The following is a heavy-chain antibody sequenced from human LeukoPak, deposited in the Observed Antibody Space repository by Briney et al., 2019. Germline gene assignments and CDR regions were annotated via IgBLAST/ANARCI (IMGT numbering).Heavy chain of an antibody. V-gene: IGHV3-23*01. Sequence: GGSLRLSCAASGFTFSSYAMSWVRQALGKGLEWVSAISGSGGSTYYADSVKGRFTISRDNSKNTLYLQMNSLRAEDTAVYYCAKDLEPGIAVAGLRHWGQGTLVTVSS. CDR3: AKDLEPGIAVAGLRH. CDR1: GFTFSSYA. D-gene: IGHD6-19*01. J-gene: IGHJ1*01. CDR2: ISGSGGST.